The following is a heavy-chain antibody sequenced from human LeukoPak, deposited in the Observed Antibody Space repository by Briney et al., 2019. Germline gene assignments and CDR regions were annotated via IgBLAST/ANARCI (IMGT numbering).Heavy chain of an antibody. J-gene: IGHJ4*02. CDR3: ARPNTAMASYYFDY. CDR2: IIPILGIA. Sequence: SVKVSCKASGGTFSSYAISWVRQAPGQGLEWMGRIIPILGIANYAQKFQGRVTITADKSTSTAYMELSSLRSEDTAVYYCARPNTAMASYYFDYWGQGTLVTVSS. V-gene: IGHV1-69*04. CDR1: GGTFSSYA. D-gene: IGHD5-18*01.